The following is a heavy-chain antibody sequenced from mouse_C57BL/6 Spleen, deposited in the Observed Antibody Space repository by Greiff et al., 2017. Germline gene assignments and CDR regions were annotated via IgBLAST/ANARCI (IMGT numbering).Heavy chain of an antibody. Sequence: QVQLKQPGAELVKPGASVKLSCKASGYTFTSYWMHWVKQRPGQGLEWIGMIHPNSGSTNYNEKFKSKATLTVDKSSSTAYMQLSSLTSEDSAVYYCARYGNYDPYWYFDVWGTGTTVTVSS. CDR3: ARYGNYDPYWYFDV. CDR2: IHPNSGST. D-gene: IGHD2-1*01. CDR1: GYTFTSYW. J-gene: IGHJ1*03. V-gene: IGHV1-64*01.